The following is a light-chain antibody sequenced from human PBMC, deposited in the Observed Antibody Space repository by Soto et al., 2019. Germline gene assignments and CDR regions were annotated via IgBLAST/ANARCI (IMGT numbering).Light chain of an antibody. CDR2: DVS. CDR3: SSYTSSSTV. Sequence: QSVLTQPASVSGSPGQSITISCTGTSSDFGDYDYVSWYLQHPGKVPKLMIYDVSSRPPGVSDRFSGSKSGNTASLTISGLQAEDEADYYCSSYTSSSTVFGTGTKVTVL. J-gene: IGLJ1*01. CDR1: SSDFGDYDY. V-gene: IGLV2-14*01.